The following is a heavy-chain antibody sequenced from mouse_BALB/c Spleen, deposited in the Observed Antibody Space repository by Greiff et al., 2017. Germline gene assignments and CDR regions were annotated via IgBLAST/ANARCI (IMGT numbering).Heavy chain of an antibody. V-gene: IGHV5-12-2*01. D-gene: IGHD2-2*01. CDR3: ARQASYGYDFAMDY. CDR1: GFTFSSDT. Sequence: EVMLVESGGGLVQPGGSLKLSCAASGFTFSSDTMSWVRQTPEKRLEWVAYISNGGGSTYYPDTVKGRFTISRDNAKKTLYLQMSSLKSEDTAMYYCARQASYGYDFAMDYWGRGTSVTVS. J-gene: IGHJ4*01. CDR2: ISNGGGST.